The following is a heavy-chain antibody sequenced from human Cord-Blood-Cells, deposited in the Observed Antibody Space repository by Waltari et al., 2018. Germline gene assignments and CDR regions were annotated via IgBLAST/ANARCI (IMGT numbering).Heavy chain of an antibody. CDR2: IYHSGST. D-gene: IGHD6-13*01. Sequence: QVPLQESGPGLVKPSETLSLTCAVSVYSISSGYSWGWIRQPPGKGLEWIGSIYHSGSTYYNPSLKSRVTISVDTSKNQFSLKLSSVTAAGTAVYYCARDLKRAAAGQYNWFDPWGQGTLVTVSS. CDR1: VYSISSGYS. J-gene: IGHJ5*02. V-gene: IGHV4-38-2*02. CDR3: ARDLKRAAAGQYNWFDP.